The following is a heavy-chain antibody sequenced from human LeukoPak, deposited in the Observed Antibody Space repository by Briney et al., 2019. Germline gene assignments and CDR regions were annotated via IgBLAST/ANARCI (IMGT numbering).Heavy chain of an antibody. CDR1: GFTFSDYY. CDR3: ARDHPSSSFDY. D-gene: IGHD1-26*01. V-gene: IGHV3-11*04. Sequence: KTGGSLRLSCAASGFTFSDYYMSWIRQAPGKGLEWVSYISSSGSTIYYADSVKGRFTISRDNAKNSLYLQMNSLRAEDAAVYYCARDHPSSSFDYWGQGTLVTVSS. CDR2: ISSSGSTI. J-gene: IGHJ4*02.